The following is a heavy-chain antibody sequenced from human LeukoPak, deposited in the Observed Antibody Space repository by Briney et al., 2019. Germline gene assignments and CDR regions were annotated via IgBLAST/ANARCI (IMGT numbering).Heavy chain of an antibody. J-gene: IGHJ4*02. CDR1: GFTFSNAW. CDR2: ISSSSSTI. D-gene: IGHD6-19*01. V-gene: IGHV3-48*04. Sequence: GGSLRLSCAASGFTFSNAWMNWVRQAPGKGLEWVSYISSSSSTIYYADSVKGRFTISRDNAKDSLYLQMNSLRAEDTAVYYCARKAYSSGSAFDYWGQGTLVTVSS. CDR3: ARKAYSSGSAFDY.